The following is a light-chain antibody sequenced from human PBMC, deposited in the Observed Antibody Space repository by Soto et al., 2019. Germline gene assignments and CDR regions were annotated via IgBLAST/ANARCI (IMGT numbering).Light chain of an antibody. CDR2: DAS. CDR3: QQRSNWPLVT. Sequence: EIVLTQSPATLSLSPGERATLSCRASQSVSTYLAWYQQKSGQAPRLLIYDASNRATGIPARFSGSGSGTYFAVTVSSLEPEDFAVYYCQQRSNWPLVTFGGGTKVEIK. V-gene: IGKV3-11*01. CDR1: QSVSTY. J-gene: IGKJ4*01.